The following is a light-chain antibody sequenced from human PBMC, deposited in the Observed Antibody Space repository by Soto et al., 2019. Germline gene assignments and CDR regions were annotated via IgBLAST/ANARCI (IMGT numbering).Light chain of an antibody. CDR2: SNN. Sequence: QSVLTQPPSASGTPGQRVTISCSGSSSNIGTCNVNWYQQLPGTAPKLLIYSNNQRPSGVPDRFSGSKSGTSASLAISGLQSEDEADYYCAVWDDSLNGLLFGGGTKLTVL. J-gene: IGLJ3*02. V-gene: IGLV1-44*01. CDR3: AVWDDSLNGLL. CDR1: SSNIGTCN.